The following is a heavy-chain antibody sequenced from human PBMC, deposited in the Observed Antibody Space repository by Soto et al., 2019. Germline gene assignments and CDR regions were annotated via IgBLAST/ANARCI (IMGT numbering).Heavy chain of an antibody. D-gene: IGHD6-6*01. V-gene: IGHV3-30*04. Sequence: GGSLRLSCAGSGFIFKNYALNWVRQAPGKGLEWVESITRDGYNKYYADSVKGRFTISRDNSRDTLSLQMTALRTEDSSIYYCTKSSGGSSSVGMDYWGQGTRVTVSS. CDR3: TKSSGGSSSVGMDY. CDR1: GFIFKNYA. J-gene: IGHJ4*02. CDR2: ITRDGYNK.